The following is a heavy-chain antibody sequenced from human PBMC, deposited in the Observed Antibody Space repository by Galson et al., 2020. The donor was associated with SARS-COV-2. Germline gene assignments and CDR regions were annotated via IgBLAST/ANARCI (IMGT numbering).Heavy chain of an antibody. CDR3: ARDPTVVTTLLDYYYGMDV. CDR1: GYTFTSYY. D-gene: IGHD2-15*01. V-gene: IGHV1-46*01. Sequence: ASVKVSCKASGYTFTSYYMHLVRQAPGQGLEWMGIINPSGGSTSYAQKFQGRVTMTRDTSTSTVYMELSSLRSEDTAVYYCARDPTVVTTLLDYYYGMDVWGQGTTVTVS. CDR2: INPSGGST. J-gene: IGHJ6*02.